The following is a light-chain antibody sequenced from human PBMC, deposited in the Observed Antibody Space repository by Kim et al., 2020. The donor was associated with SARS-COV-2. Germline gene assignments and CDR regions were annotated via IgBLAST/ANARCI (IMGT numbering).Light chain of an antibody. J-gene: IGLJ3*02. V-gene: IGLV1-44*01. CDR1: SSNIGNNT. Sequence: GQRVTIYCSGSSSNIGNNTVNWYKQLPGTAPRLLIYSNDERPSGVPDRFSGSKSGTSASLAISGLQSEDEANYYCAAWDDSLNGWVFGGGTQLTVL. CDR3: AAWDDSLNGWV. CDR2: SND.